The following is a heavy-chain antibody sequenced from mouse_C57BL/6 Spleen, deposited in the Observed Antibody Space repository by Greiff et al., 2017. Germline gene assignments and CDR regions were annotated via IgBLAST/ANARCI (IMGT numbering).Heavy chain of an antibody. D-gene: IGHD1-1*01. CDR3: TRGDYGGAMDY. V-gene: IGHV1-15*01. Sequence: QVQLQQSGAEPVRPGASVTLSCKASGYTFTDYEMHWVKQTPVHGLEWIGAIDPETGGTAYNQKFKGKAILTADKSSSTAYMELRSLTSEDSAVYYCTRGDYGGAMDYWGQGTSVTVSS. CDR2: IDPETGGT. CDR1: GYTFTDYE. J-gene: IGHJ4*01.